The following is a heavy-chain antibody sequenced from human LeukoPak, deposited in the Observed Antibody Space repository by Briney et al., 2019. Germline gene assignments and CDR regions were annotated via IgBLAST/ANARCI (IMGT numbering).Heavy chain of an antibody. CDR2: IYYSGST. D-gene: IGHD3-10*01. J-gene: IGHJ5*02. Sequence: PSETLSLTCTVSGGSISSYYWSWIRQPPGKGLEWIGYIYYSGSTNYNPSLKSRVTISVDTSKNQFSLKLSSVTAADTAVYYCARLVRFGEVGWFGPWGQGTLVTVSS. V-gene: IGHV4-59*08. CDR1: GGSISSYY. CDR3: ARLVRFGEVGWFGP.